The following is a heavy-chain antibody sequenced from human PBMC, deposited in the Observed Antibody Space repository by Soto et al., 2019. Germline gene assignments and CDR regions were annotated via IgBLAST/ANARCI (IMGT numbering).Heavy chain of an antibody. CDR2: IYPGDSDT. CDR1: GYSFTSYW. D-gene: IGHD5-12*01. Sequence: GESLKISCKGSGYSFTSYWIGWVRQMPGKGLEWMGIIYPGDSDTRYSPSFQGQVTISADKSISTAYLQWSSLKASDTAMYYCARFRADGDIVATIEAQEPPNYYMDVWGKGTTVTVSS. CDR3: ARFRADGDIVATIEAQEPPNYYMDV. J-gene: IGHJ6*03. V-gene: IGHV5-51*01.